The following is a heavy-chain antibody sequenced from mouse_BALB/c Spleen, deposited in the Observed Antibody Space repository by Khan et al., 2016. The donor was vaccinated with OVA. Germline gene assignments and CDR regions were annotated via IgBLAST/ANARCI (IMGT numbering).Heavy chain of an antibody. V-gene: IGHV14-4*02. D-gene: IGHD2-4*01. J-gene: IGHJ3*01. CDR2: IDPENGDT. Sequence: VQLKESGAELVRSGASVKLSCTASGFNIKDYYMHWVKQRPEQGLEWIGWIDPENGDTEYAPKFQGKATMTADTSSNTAYLQLSSLTSEDTADYYCNVYYDYDGFAYWGQGTLDTVSA. CDR1: GFNIKDYY. CDR3: NVYYDYDGFAY.